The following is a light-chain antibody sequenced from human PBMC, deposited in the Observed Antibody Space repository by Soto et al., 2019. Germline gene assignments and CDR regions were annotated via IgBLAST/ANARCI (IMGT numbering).Light chain of an antibody. V-gene: IGKV1-12*01. CDR3: QQANSFQLT. J-gene: IGKJ4*01. CDR1: QDINNW. CDR2: AAS. Sequence: DIQMTQSLSSVSASVGDRVTITCRASQDINNWLAWYQQKPGKAPKLLIYAASTLQSGVPSRFSGSGSGTDFTLTISSLQPEDFATYSCQQANSFQLTFGGGTRVEIK.